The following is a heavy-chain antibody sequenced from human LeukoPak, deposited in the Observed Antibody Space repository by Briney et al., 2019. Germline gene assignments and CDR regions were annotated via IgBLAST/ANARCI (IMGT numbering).Heavy chain of an antibody. D-gene: IGHD2-2*01. CDR1: GFAFTSTA. V-gene: IGHV1-58*01. CDR3: ASDPPYTSSSAW. CDR2: ILVGSGNT. J-gene: IGHJ4*02. Sequence: GASVKVSCKASGFAFTSTAVQWVRQARGQRLEWIGWILVGSGNTNYAQMFQESVTLTWDVSTSTAYMVLSSLRSEDTAIYYCASDPPYTSSSAWWGQGTLVTVSS.